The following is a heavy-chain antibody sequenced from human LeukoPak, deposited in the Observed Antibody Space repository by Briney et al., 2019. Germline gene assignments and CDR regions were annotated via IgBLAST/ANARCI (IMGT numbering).Heavy chain of an antibody. J-gene: IGHJ4*02. Sequence: GSLRLSCAASGFTFSSYGMHWVRQAPGKGLEWVAVISYDGSNKYYADSVKGRFTISRDNSKNTLYLQMNSLRAEDTAVYYCAKDRYYYDSSGYSRTDYWGQGTLVTVSS. CDR3: AKDRYYYDSSGYSRTDY. D-gene: IGHD3-22*01. CDR1: GFTFSSYG. CDR2: ISYDGSNK. V-gene: IGHV3-30*18.